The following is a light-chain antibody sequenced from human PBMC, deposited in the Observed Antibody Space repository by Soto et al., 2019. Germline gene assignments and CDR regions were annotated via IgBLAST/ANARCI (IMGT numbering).Light chain of an antibody. Sequence: QSVLTQPASVSGSPGQSITISCTGTSSDVGSHNLVSWYQQHPGKAPKLMIYEGSKRPSGVSNRFSGSKSGNTASLTISGLQAEDEADYYCCSYAGSSTFGVFGGGTKVTVL. CDR3: CSYAGSSTFGV. CDR2: EGS. V-gene: IGLV2-23*03. CDR1: SSDVGSHNL. J-gene: IGLJ2*01.